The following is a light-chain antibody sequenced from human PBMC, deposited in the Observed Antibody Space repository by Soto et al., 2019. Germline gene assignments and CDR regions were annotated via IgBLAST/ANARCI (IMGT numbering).Light chain of an antibody. J-gene: IGLJ3*02. Sequence: QSVLTQPASVSGSAGQSITISCSGTMRDVGAYNLVSWYQQHPGTAPKLIIYEVRNRPSGISSRFSGSRSSNTASLTISGLQSEDEGDYYCSAYTARSTLVFGGGTKVTVL. CDR1: MRDVGAYNL. CDR2: EVR. CDR3: SAYTARSTLV. V-gene: IGLV2-14*01.